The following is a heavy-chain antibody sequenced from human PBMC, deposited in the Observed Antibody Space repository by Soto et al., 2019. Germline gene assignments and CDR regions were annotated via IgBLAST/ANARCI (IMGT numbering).Heavy chain of an antibody. CDR3: ARSQGSSTSLEIYYYYYYGMDV. CDR1: GGTFSSYA. J-gene: IGHJ6*02. D-gene: IGHD2-2*01. V-gene: IGHV1-69*01. Sequence: QVQLVQSGAEVKKPGSSVKVSCKASGGTFSSYAISWVRQAPGQGLEWMGGIIPISDTTNYEQKFQGRDTITADENTSTAYMALSSLSSEDTAENYCARSQGSSTSLEIYYYYYYGMDVWGQGTTVTVSS. CDR2: IIPISDTT.